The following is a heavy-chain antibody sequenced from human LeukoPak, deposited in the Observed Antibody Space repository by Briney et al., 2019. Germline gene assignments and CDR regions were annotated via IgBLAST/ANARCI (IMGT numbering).Heavy chain of an antibody. CDR2: INHSGST. D-gene: IGHD3-3*01. Sequence: SETLSLTCAVYGGSFSGYYWSWIRQPPGKGLGWIGEINHSGSTNNNPSLKSRVTISVDTSKNQFSLKLSSVTAADTAVYYCARHVVPCWSGYSDYYYMDVWGKGTTVTVSS. J-gene: IGHJ6*03. V-gene: IGHV4-34*01. CDR1: GGSFSGYY. CDR3: ARHVVPCWSGYSDYYYMDV.